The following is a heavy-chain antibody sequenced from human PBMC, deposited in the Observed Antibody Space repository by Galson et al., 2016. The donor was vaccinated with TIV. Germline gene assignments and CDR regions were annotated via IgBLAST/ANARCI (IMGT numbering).Heavy chain of an antibody. Sequence: PALVKPTQTLTLTCTFSGFSLPTSGVGVGWIRQSPRRALEFLALIYWDDDERYSPSLRNRLTIAKDTSKTQVVLTMTNMDPADTATYYCVHYSGHDYATWYFDYWGQGTLVTVSS. J-gene: IGHJ4*02. V-gene: IGHV2-5*02. CDR3: VHYSGHDYATWYFDY. CDR2: IYWDDDE. CDR1: GFSLPTSGVG. D-gene: IGHD5-12*01.